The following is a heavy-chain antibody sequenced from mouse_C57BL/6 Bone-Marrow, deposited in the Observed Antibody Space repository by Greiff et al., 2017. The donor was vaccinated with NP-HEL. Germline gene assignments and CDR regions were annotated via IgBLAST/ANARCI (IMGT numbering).Heavy chain of an antibody. CDR2: IYPRDGST. D-gene: IGHD1-1*01. CDR1: GYTFTSYD. J-gene: IGHJ2*01. Sequence: VQLVESGPELVKPGASVKLSCKASGYTFTSYDINWVKQRPGQGLEWIGWIYPRDGSTKYNEKFKGKATLTVDTSSSTAYMELHSLTSEDSAVYFCAREVVGDYWGQGTTLTVSS. V-gene: IGHV1-85*01. CDR3: AREVVGDY.